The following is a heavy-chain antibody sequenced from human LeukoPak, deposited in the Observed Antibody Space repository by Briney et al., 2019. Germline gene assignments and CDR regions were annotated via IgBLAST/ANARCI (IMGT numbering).Heavy chain of an antibody. D-gene: IGHD3-9*01. CDR3: ARDRGFVNILTGYYLDV. Sequence: GGSLRLSCAVSGFSIRDYYMSWIRQAPGKGLEWISYIVNSGTTTHYAESVKGRFTISRDNAKNSLYLQMNSLSDEDTAVYYCARDRGFVNILTGYYLDVWGRGTTVTASS. CDR2: IVNSGTTT. CDR1: GFSIRDYY. V-gene: IGHV3-11*01. J-gene: IGHJ6*02.